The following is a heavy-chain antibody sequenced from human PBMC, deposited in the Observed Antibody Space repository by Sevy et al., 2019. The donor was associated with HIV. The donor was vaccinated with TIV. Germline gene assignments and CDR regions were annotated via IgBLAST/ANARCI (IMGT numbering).Heavy chain of an antibody. CDR1: GFTFNTYS. CDR2: IGTAAGVT. D-gene: IGHD2-21*01. CDR3: ARCPGHYSIDY. J-gene: IGHJ4*02. Sequence: GGSLRLSCAASGFTFNTYSLIWVRQTPGKGLEWLSFIGTAAGVTYYADSVKGRFTSSRDNAKNSLYLQMNSLRDEDTAVYYCARCPGHYSIDYWGQGTLVNVSS. V-gene: IGHV3-48*02.